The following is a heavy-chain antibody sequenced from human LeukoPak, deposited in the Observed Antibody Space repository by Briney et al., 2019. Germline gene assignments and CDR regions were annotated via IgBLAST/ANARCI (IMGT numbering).Heavy chain of an antibody. CDR1: GYTFTGYY. J-gene: IGHJ5*02. Sequence: ASVKVSCKASGYTFTGYYMHWVRQAPGQGLEWMGSINPNSGGTNYAQKFQGRVTMTRDTSISTAYMELSRLRSDDTAVYYCATGLRGYSGYDQGYWFDPWGQGTLVTVSS. CDR3: ATGLRGYSGYDQGYWFDP. V-gene: IGHV1-2*02. D-gene: IGHD5-12*01. CDR2: INPNSGGT.